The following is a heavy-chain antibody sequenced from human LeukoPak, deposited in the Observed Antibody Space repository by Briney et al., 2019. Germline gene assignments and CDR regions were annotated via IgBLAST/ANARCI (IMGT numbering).Heavy chain of an antibody. CDR3: ARGGNSVFGVVDY. Sequence: ASVKVSCKASGYTFTGYYMHWVRQAPGQGLEWMGWINTNSGGPIYAQKFQGRVTMTWDTSISTTYMELRGLRSDDTAVYYCARGGNSVFGVVDYWGQGTLVTVSS. CDR2: INTNSGGP. CDR1: GYTFTGYY. J-gene: IGHJ4*02. D-gene: IGHD3-3*01. V-gene: IGHV1-2*02.